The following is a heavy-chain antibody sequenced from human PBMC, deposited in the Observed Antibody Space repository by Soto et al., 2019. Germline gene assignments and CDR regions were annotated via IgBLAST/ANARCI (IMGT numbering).Heavy chain of an antibody. CDR3: ARNIVATTGDAFDI. CDR2: INHRGST. D-gene: IGHD1-1*01. J-gene: IGHJ3*02. CDR1: GGSFSGYY. Sequence: SSETLSLTCAVNGGSFSGYYWSWIRQPPGKGLEWIGEINHRGSTKHNPTLQSRVTITIDTSKNQFSLNLSAVTAADTAVYYCARNIVATTGDAFDIRGQGTLVTVSS. V-gene: IGHV4-34*01.